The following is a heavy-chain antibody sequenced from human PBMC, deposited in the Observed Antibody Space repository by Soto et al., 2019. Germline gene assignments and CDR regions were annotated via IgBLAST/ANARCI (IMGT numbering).Heavy chain of an antibody. J-gene: IGHJ3*02. V-gene: IGHV3-33*01. D-gene: IGHD3-10*01. CDR2: IWYDGSNK. CDR3: ARDFGPRYKVALDAFDI. Sequence: GGSLRLSCAAYGFTFSSYGMHWVRQAPGKGLEWVAVIWYDGSNKYYADSVKGRFTIPRDNSKNTLYLQMNSLRAEDTAVYYCARDFGPRYKVALDAFDIWGQGTMVTVSS. CDR1: GFTFSSYG.